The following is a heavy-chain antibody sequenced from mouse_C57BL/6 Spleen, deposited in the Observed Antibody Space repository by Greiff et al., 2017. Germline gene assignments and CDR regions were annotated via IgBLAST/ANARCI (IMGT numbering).Heavy chain of an antibody. CDR3: ARGGINTVRVFDY. V-gene: IGHV5-4*03. Sequence: EVKLMESGGGLVKPGGSLKLSCAASGFTFSSYAMSWVRQTPEKRLEWVATISDGGSYSYYPDNVKGRFTIARDNAKNNLYLQMSHLKSEDTAMYYCARGGINTVRVFDYWGQGTTLTVSS. D-gene: IGHD1-1*01. J-gene: IGHJ2*01. CDR1: GFTFSSYA. CDR2: ISDGGSYS.